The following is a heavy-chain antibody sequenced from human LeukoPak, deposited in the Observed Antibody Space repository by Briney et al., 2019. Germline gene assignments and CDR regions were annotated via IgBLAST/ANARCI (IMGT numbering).Heavy chain of an antibody. D-gene: IGHD5-18*01. CDR2: IKKDGSEK. CDR3: ARHLSGVTGYTYGRGIDY. Sequence: RGSLRLSCAASGFTSSSYWMSWVRQAPGKGLEWGAHIKKDGSEKYYVESVKGGFTISRDNAKKSLYLQVNRLRGEDTAVYYCARHLSGVTGYTYGRGIDYWGQGTLVTVSS. CDR1: GFTSSSYW. V-gene: IGHV3-7*01. J-gene: IGHJ4*02.